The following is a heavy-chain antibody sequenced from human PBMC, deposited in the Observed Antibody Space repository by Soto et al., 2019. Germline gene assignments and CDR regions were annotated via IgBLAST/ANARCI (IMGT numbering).Heavy chain of an antibody. Sequence: GGSLRLSCAASGFTFSSYGMHWVRQAPGKGLEWVAVIWYDGSNKYYADSVKGRFTISRDNSKNTLYLQMNSLRAEDTAVYYCARVRGGYDDYYYMDVWGKGTTVTVSS. CDR2: IWYDGSNK. CDR1: GFTFSSYG. D-gene: IGHD2-15*01. V-gene: IGHV3-33*01. CDR3: ARVRGGYDDYYYMDV. J-gene: IGHJ6*03.